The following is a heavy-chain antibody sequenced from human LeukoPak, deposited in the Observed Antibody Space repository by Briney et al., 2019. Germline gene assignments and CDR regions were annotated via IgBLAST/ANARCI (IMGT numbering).Heavy chain of an antibody. CDR2: IIPFFGTT. D-gene: IGHD3-22*01. V-gene: IGHV1-69*13. CDR1: GGTFISYA. Sequence: ASVKVSCKASGGTFISYAISWVRQAPGQGLEWMGGIIPFFGTTNYAQKFQGRVTIAADESTSTANMELSSLRPEDTAVYYCARSRQDYYDSSGFAYYFDYWGQGTLVTVSS. CDR3: ARSRQDYYDSSGFAYYFDY. J-gene: IGHJ4*02.